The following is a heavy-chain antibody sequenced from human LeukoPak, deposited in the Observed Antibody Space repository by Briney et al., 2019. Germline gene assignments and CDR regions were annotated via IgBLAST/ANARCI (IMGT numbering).Heavy chain of an antibody. CDR3: TIRITIFGVVVDY. D-gene: IGHD3-3*01. CDR2: IRSKANIYAT. J-gene: IGHJ4*02. Sequence: PGGSLRLSCAASGFTFSGSAMHWVRQASGKGLEWVGRIRSKANIYATAYAASVKGRFTISRDDSKNTAYLQMNSLKTEDTAVYYCTIRITIFGVVVDYWGQGTLVTVSS. V-gene: IGHV3-73*01. CDR1: GFTFSGSA.